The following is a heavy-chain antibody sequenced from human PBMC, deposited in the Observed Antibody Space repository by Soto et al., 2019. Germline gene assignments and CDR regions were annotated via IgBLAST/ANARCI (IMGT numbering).Heavy chain of an antibody. Sequence: ASVKVSCKASGYTFTSYGISWVRQAPGQGLEWMGWISAYNGNTNYAQKLQGRVTMTTDTSTSTAYMELRSLRSDDTAVYYRARDRGGALLAEYFQHWGQGTLVTVSS. CDR3: ARDRGGALLAEYFQH. J-gene: IGHJ1*01. CDR1: GYTFTSYG. V-gene: IGHV1-18*01. D-gene: IGHD2-21*01. CDR2: ISAYNGNT.